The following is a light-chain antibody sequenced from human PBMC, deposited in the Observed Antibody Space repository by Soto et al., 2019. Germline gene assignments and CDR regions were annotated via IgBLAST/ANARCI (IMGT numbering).Light chain of an antibody. CDR2: GAS. Sequence: EIVLTQSPGTLSLSPGERATLSCRASQSVSSNYLAWYQQKPGQAPRLLIYGASSRATGIPDRFSGSGVGTDFTLTIRRLEPEDFAVYYCQQYGSSPMTFGQGTKVDIK. J-gene: IGKJ1*01. CDR1: QSVSSNY. V-gene: IGKV3-20*01. CDR3: QQYGSSPMT.